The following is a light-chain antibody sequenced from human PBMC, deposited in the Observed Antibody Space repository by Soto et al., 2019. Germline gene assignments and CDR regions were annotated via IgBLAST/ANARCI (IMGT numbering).Light chain of an antibody. Sequence: QSVLTQPVSVSGSPGQSITISCTGSSSDVGAYYFVYWYQHRPGKAPKLILYEVTTRPSGISSRFSGSKSGNTATLTISGLQADDEADYYCSSYTSTNTPYVFGTGTKVTVL. CDR3: SSYTSTNTPYV. CDR2: EVT. J-gene: IGLJ1*01. CDR1: SSDVGAYYF. V-gene: IGLV2-14*01.